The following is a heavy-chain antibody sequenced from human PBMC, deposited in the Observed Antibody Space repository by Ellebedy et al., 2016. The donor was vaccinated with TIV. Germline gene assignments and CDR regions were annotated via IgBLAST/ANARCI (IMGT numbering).Heavy chain of an antibody. V-gene: IGHV5-51*01. CDR1: GYKFPDSW. CDR3: IRGWGVLDY. CDR2: IYPHDSDI. Sequence: GESLKISCTGSGYKFPDSWIGWVRQMPGKGLEWMGIIYPHDSDIRYSPSFQGQVTISADKSISTAYLQWSSLKASDTAMYYCIRGWGVLDYWGQGTLVTVSS. D-gene: IGHD6-19*01. J-gene: IGHJ4*02.